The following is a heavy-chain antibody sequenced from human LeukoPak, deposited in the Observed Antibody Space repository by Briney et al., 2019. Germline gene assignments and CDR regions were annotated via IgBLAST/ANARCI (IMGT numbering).Heavy chain of an antibody. CDR2: IYSGGRT. CDR3: ARGRRDSSGYQGYYMDV. CDR1: GFTVSSNY. J-gene: IGHJ6*03. V-gene: IGHV3-66*02. D-gene: IGHD3-22*01. Sequence: PGGSLRLSCAASGFTVSSNYMSWVRQAPGKGLEWVSVIYSGGRTYYADSVKGRFTISRDNTKNTLYLQMNSLRAEDTAVYYCARGRRDSSGYQGYYMDVWGKGTTVTVSS.